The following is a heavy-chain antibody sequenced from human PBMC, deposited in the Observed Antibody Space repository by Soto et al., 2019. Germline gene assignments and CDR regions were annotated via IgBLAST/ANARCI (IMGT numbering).Heavy chain of an antibody. CDR2: ISWNSGII. CDR3: AKDYYSENTGSHFDY. D-gene: IGHD3-22*01. J-gene: IGHJ4*02. V-gene: IGHV3-9*02. Sequence: SLGLSFAVPGIKSDGYSMHWVRQAPGKGLEWVSGISWNSGIIGYADSVKGCFTISRDNAENSLFLQMNSLRAEDTALYYCAKDYYSENTGSHFDYWGQGTLVTVSS. CDR1: GIKSDGYS.